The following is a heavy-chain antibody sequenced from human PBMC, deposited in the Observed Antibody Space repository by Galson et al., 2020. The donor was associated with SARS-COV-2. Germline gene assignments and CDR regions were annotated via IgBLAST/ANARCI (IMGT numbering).Heavy chain of an antibody. D-gene: IGHD5-12*01. V-gene: IGHV2-5*01. Sequence: SGPTLVKPSETLTLTCTVSGFSLNSTGVGVAWIRQPPGKALEWLALIYWHDDKRYTSSLRSRLTISKDASKNQVVLSMTNMDPVDTGTYFCAHRQSPYTGYDFFGFWGPGTLVTVSS. CDR3: AHRQSPYTGYDFFGF. J-gene: IGHJ4*02. CDR1: GFSLNSTGVG. CDR2: IYWHDDK.